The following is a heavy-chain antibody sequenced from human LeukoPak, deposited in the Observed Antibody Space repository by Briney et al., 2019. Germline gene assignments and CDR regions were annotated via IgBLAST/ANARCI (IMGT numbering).Heavy chain of an antibody. CDR3: ARTLYIGRYNFDY. D-gene: IGHD1-26*01. Sequence: SVKVSCNASGYSFTSYYIHWVRQAPGQGLEWMGIINPRGGSTNYAQKFQGRVTMTSDTSTSTVCMDLSSLRSEDTAVYYCARTLYIGRYNFDYWGQGTLVTVSS. CDR2: INPRGGST. V-gene: IGHV1-46*01. J-gene: IGHJ4*02. CDR1: GYSFTSYY.